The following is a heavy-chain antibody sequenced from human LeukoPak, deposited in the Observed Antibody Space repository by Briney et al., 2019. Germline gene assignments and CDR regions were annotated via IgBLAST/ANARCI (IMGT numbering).Heavy chain of an antibody. V-gene: IGHV1-3*01. CDR3: ARGFHYYDSSGFDY. Sequence: ASVKVSCKASGYTFSSYSIHWVRQAPGQRLEWMGWINAGNGNTKYSQKFQDRVTITRDTSASTAYMELSSLRSEDTAVYYRARGFHYYDSSGFDYWGQGTLVTVSS. CDR1: GYTFSSYS. D-gene: IGHD3-22*01. CDR2: INAGNGNT. J-gene: IGHJ4*02.